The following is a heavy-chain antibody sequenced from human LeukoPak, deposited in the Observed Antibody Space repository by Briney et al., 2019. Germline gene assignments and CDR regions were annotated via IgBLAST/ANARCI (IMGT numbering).Heavy chain of an antibody. V-gene: IGHV4-61*02. J-gene: IGHJ4*02. D-gene: IGHD5-12*01. CDR1: GGSISSGSYY. CDR2: VYTSGNT. Sequence: PLETLSLTCTVSGGSISSGSYYWSWIRQPAGKGLEWIGRVYTSGNTNYNPSLRSRVTISVDTSKNQVSLKLSSVTAADTAVYYCARDRGYNGYELTYWGQGTLVTVSS. CDR3: ARDRGYNGYELTY.